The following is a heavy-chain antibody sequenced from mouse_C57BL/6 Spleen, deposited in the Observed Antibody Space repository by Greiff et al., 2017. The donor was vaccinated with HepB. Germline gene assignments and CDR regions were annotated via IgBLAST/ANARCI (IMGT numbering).Heavy chain of an antibody. V-gene: IGHV1-53*01. CDR3: ARGGYYGSSHYWYFDV. Sequence: QVQLQQSGTELVKPGASVKLSCKASGYTFTSYWMHWVKQRPGQGLEWIGNINPSNGGTNYNEKFKSKATLTVDKSSSTAYMQLSSLTSEDSAVYYCARGGYYGSSHYWYFDVWGTGTTVTVSS. J-gene: IGHJ1*03. CDR1: GYTFTSYW. D-gene: IGHD1-1*01. CDR2: INPSNGGT.